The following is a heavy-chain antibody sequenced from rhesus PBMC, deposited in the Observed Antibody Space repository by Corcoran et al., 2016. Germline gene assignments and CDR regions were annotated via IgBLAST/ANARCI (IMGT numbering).Heavy chain of an antibody. CDR1: GGSISRSYW. Sequence: QVQLQESGPGVVKPSETLSLTCAVSGGSISRSYWWSWIRQSPGKGLEWIGGIYGSGGSTEYNPSLKSRVTISIDTSKTQFSLKLSSVTAADTAVYYCARQLLSLFDYWGQGVLVTVSS. CDR2: IYGSGGST. CDR3: ARQLLSLFDY. D-gene: IGHD2-33*01. J-gene: IGHJ4*01. V-gene: IGHV4-93*02.